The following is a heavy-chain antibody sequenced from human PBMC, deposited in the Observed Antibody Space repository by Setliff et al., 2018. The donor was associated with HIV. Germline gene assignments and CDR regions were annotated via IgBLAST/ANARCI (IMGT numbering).Heavy chain of an antibody. V-gene: IGHV4-30-4*08. CDR2: IYYSGST. CDR1: GGSINSGDYY. D-gene: IGHD4-17*01. Sequence: SETLSLTCTVSGGSINSGDYYWSWIRQPPGKGLEWIGYIYYSGSTYYNPSLKSRVTISVDTSKNQFSLRLTSVTAADTAVYFCARVETTVTSRLDYWGQGTLVTVS. CDR3: ARVETTVTSRLDY. J-gene: IGHJ4*02.